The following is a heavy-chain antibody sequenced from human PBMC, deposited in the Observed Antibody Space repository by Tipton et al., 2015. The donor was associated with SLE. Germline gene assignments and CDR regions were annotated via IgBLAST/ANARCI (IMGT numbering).Heavy chain of an antibody. D-gene: IGHD5-18*01. V-gene: IGHV4-39*01. Sequence: TLSLTCTVSGGSISSSSYYWGWIRQPPGKGLEWIESIYYSGSTYYNPSLKSRVTISVDTSKNQFSLKLSSVTAADTAVYYCARHSRQTSGAMGAFDIWGQGTMVTVSS. CDR1: GGSISSSSYY. J-gene: IGHJ3*02. CDR3: ARHSRQTSGAMGAFDI. CDR2: IYYSGST.